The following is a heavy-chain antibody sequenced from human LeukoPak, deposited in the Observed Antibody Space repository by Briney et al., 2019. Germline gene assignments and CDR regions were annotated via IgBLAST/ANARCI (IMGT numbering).Heavy chain of an antibody. CDR2: ISAYNGNT. CDR3: ARGHLLVGATSCDY. D-gene: IGHD1-26*01. V-gene: IGHV1-18*01. CDR1: GYTLTSYG. J-gene: IGHJ4*02. Sequence: ASVKVSCKASGYTLTSYGITWVRQAPGQGLEWMGWISAYNGNTNYAQKLQGRVTMTTDTSTSTAYMELRSLRSDDTAVYYCARGHLLVGATSCDYWGQGTLVTVSS.